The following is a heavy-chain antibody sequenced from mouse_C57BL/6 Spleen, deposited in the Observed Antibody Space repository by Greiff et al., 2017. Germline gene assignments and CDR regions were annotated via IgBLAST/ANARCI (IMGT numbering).Heavy chain of an antibody. CDR3: ARGGQAWFAY. CDR2: IYPGDGDT. D-gene: IGHD3-3*01. V-gene: IGHV1-80*01. CDR1: GYAFSSYW. J-gene: IGHJ3*01. Sequence: VKLVESGAELVKPGASVKISCKASGYAFSSYWMNWVKQRPGKGLEWIGQIYPGDGDTNYNGKFKGKATLTADKSSSTAYMQLSSLTSEDSAVYFCARGGQAWFAYWGQGTLVTVSA.